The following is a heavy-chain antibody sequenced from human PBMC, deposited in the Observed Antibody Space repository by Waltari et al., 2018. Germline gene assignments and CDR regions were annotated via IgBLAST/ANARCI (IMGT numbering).Heavy chain of an antibody. V-gene: IGHV3-33*01. CDR3: ASGIAAAGYYYGMDV. CDR1: GFTFSSYG. CDR2: IWDDGSNK. D-gene: IGHD6-13*01. Sequence: QVQLVESGGGVVQPGRSLRLSCASSGFTFSSYGMHWVRQAPGKGLEWVAVIWDDGSNKYYADSVKGRFTISRDNSKNTLYLQMNSLRAEDTAVYYCASGIAAAGYYYGMDVWGQGTTVTVSS. J-gene: IGHJ6*02.